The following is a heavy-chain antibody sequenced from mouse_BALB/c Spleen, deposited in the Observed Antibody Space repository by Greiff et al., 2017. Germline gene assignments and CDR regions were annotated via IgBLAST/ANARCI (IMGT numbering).Heavy chain of an antibody. CDR3: TKGAYGYDGAMDY. CDR2: IRLKSNNYAT. J-gene: IGHJ4*01. Sequence: EVKLLESGGGLVQPGGSMKLSCVASGFTFSNYWMNWVRQSPEKGLEWVAEIRLKSNNYATHYAESVKGRFTISRDDSKSSVYLQMNNSRAEDTGIYYCTKGAYGYDGAMDYWGQGTSVTVSS. CDR1: GFTFSNYW. D-gene: IGHD2-2*01. V-gene: IGHV6-6*02.